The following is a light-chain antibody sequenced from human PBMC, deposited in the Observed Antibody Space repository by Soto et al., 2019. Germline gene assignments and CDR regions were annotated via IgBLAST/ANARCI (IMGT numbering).Light chain of an antibody. CDR1: SSKNWAGYD. V-gene: IGLV1-40*01. CDR2: GNS. J-gene: IGLJ1*01. Sequence: QSELTQPPSGSGVPRQRGPISCNRKSSKNWAGYDVHWYQQLPGTAPKLLIYGNSNRPSGVPDRFSGSKSGTSASLAITGLQAEDEADYYCQSYDSSLSAHYVFGTGTKVTVL. CDR3: QSYDSSLSAHYV.